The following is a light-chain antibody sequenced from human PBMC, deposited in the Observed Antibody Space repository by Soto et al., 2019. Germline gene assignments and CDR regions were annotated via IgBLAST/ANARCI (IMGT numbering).Light chain of an antibody. J-gene: IGKJ1*01. CDR2: GAS. CDR3: QQYNSYPLT. V-gene: IGKV3-20*01. CDR1: QSVSSSY. Sequence: EIVLTQSPVTLSFSPGDRATLSCSASQSVSSSYLAWYQQKPGQAPSLLIYGASRRATGIPDRFSGSGSGTDFTLTISRLEPEDFATYYCQQYNSYPLTFGQGTKVDIK.